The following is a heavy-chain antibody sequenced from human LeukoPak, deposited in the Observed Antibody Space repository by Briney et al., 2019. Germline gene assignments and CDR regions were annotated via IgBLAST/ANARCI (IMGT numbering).Heavy chain of an antibody. CDR2: IRYDGSNK. CDR1: GFTLSNAW. D-gene: IGHD3-10*01. J-gene: IGHJ5*02. Sequence: GGSLRLSCAASGFTLSNAWMNWVRQAPGKGLEWVAFIRYDGSNKYYADSVKGRFTISRDNSKNTLYLQMNSLRAEDTAVYYCAKDGAMVRGVENWFDPWGQGTLVTVSS. CDR3: AKDGAMVRGVENWFDP. V-gene: IGHV3-30*02.